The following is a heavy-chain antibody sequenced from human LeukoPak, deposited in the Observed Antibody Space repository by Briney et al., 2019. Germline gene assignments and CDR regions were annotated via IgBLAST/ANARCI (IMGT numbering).Heavy chain of an antibody. CDR1: GFTFNTYA. CDR3: ARGHTSGWSNFDC. CDR2: ISGNSVFI. J-gene: IGHJ4*02. Sequence: GGSLRLSCAASGFTFNTYAMTWVRQAPGKGLEWVSSISGNSVFIYYADSVRGRFTISRDNAKNSLYLQMSSLRAEDTAVYYCARGHTSGWSNFDCWGLGTLVTVSS. V-gene: IGHV3-21*01. D-gene: IGHD6-19*01.